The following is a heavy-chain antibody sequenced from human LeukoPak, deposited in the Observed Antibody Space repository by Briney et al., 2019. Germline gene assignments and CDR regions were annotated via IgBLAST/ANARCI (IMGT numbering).Heavy chain of an antibody. CDR3: ATGLRYSYYYGMEV. J-gene: IGHJ6*04. Sequence: EASVKVSCKVSGYTLTELSMHWVRQAPGKGLEWMGGFDPEDGETIYAQKFQGRVTMTEDTSTDTAYMELSSLRSEDTAVYYCATGLRYSYYYGMEVWGKGTTVTVSS. D-gene: IGHD4-17*01. V-gene: IGHV1-24*01. CDR1: GYTLTELS. CDR2: FDPEDGET.